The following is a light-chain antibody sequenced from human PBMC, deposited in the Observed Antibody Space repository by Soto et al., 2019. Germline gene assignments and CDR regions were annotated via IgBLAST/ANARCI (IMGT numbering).Light chain of an antibody. J-gene: IGLJ1*01. Sequence: QSALIQPASVSGSPGQSITISCTGTSSDVGTYNLVSWDQQHPGTAPKLMIYDVTSRPSGVSNRFSGSKSGNTASLTISGLQADDEADYYCSSYTSSSTPHYVFGTGTKLTVL. V-gene: IGLV2-14*01. CDR2: DVT. CDR1: SSDVGTYNL. CDR3: SSYTSSSTPHYV.